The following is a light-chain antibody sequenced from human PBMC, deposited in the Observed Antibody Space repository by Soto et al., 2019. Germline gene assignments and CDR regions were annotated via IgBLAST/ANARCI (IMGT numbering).Light chain of an antibody. J-gene: IGKJ1*01. V-gene: IGKV3D-11*03. Sequence: IVMTQSAATVSVSPGETATLSCRASQSVRSNLAWYQQKHGPAPRVLILGASTRATGTPARFSGIESGTDCTLPISSLEKEDVAVYYGQQRSNWTWTFCQGTKVDI. CDR3: QQRSNWTWT. CDR2: GAS. CDR1: QSVRSN.